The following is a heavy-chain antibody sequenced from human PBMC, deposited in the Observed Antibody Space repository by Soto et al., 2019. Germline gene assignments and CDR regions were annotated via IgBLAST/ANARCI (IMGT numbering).Heavy chain of an antibody. V-gene: IGHV3-64D*06. CDR1: GFTFSSSA. D-gene: IGHD2-8*01. Sequence: SLRLSCSASGFTFSSSAMHWVRQAPGKGLEYVSAISSIGGSTYYADSVKGRFPFSRDISKNTVYLQMSILRAEDTAVYYCVKAPNPSPYWGQGTLVTVSS. J-gene: IGHJ4*02. CDR2: ISSIGGST. CDR3: VKAPNPSPY.